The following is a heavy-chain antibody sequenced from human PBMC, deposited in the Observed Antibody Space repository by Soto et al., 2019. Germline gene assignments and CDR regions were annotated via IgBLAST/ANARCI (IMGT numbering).Heavy chain of an antibody. V-gene: IGHV4-39*02. D-gene: IGHD2-2*01. CDR3: ARDIVVVPAADPAYYYYYGMDV. CDR1: GGSISSSSYY. J-gene: IGHJ6*02. Sequence: QLQLQESGPGLVKPSETLSLTCTVSGGSISSSSYYWGWIRQPPGKGLEWIGSIYYSGSTYYNPSLKSRVTISVDTSKNQFSLKLSSVIAADTAVYYCARDIVVVPAADPAYYYYYGMDVWGQGTTVTVSS. CDR2: IYYSGST.